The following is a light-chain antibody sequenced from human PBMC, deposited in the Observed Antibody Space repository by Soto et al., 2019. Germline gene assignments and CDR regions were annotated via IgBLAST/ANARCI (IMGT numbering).Light chain of an antibody. CDR1: SSDVGNYNY. CDR3: SSYTYSSTPYV. Sequence: QSALTQPASVSGSPGQSITISCTGTSSDVGNYNYVSWYQHHPGKAPKLMIYEVSNRPSGASNRFSGSKSGNTASLTISGLQAEDEADYYCSSYTYSSTPYVFGTGTKVTVL. CDR2: EVS. V-gene: IGLV2-14*01. J-gene: IGLJ1*01.